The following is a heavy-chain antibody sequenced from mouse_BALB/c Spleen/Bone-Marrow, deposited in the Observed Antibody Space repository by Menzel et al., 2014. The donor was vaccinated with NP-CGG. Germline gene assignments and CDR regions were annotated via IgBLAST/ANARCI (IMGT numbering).Heavy chain of an antibody. D-gene: IGHD2-2*01. CDR2: IDPANGNT. Sequence: GQRKHSGQDFVKQGASVKWSSTVPASNIKDTNMHWGKQSPEQGLKGFGRIDPANGNTKYDPKFQGKAPKTAETSSNTTFLQLSSLTSEDTAVYYCASYVYGFFFDYWGQGTTLTVSS. V-gene: IGHV14-3*02. CDR1: ASNIKDTN. CDR3: ASYVYGFFFDY. J-gene: IGHJ2*01.